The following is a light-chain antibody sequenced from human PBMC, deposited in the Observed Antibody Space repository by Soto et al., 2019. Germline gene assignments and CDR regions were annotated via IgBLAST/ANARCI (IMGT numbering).Light chain of an antibody. Sequence: DIQMTQSPSTLSAYVGDRVTITCRASQSIGRWLAWYQQKPGKAPKLLIYEASSLESGVASRFRGSGSGTEFLLFSICRQPDDFVIYYVQLYDFYRTFGPGTKVEI. V-gene: IGKV1-5*03. CDR2: EAS. CDR1: QSIGRW. J-gene: IGKJ2*01. CDR3: QLYDFYRT.